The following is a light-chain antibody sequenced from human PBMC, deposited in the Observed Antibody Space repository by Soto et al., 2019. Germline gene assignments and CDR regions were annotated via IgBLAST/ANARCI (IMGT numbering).Light chain of an antibody. CDR2: ATS. CDR3: QQYGSSPET. CDR1: QSVISTY. Sequence: EIVLTQSPGTLSLSPGERATLSCRASQSVISTYFAWYQHKPGQAPRLLIYATSTRATGVPDRFSGSGSGTDFTLTISRLEPGDFALYYCQQYGSSPETFGQGTKLEI. V-gene: IGKV3-20*01. J-gene: IGKJ2*01.